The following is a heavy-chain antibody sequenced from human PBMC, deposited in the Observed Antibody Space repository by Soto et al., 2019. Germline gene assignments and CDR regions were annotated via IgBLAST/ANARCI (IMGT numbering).Heavy chain of an antibody. J-gene: IGHJ5*02. D-gene: IGHD3-22*01. Sequence: SVKVSCKASGGTFSSYAISWVRQAPGQGLEWMGGIIPIFGTANYAQKFQGRVTITADESTSTAYMELSSLRSEDTAVYYCARVIDSSGYYSGGVNWFDPWGQGTLVTVSS. CDR1: GGTFSSYA. CDR2: IIPIFGTA. CDR3: ARVIDSSGYYSGGVNWFDP. V-gene: IGHV1-69*13.